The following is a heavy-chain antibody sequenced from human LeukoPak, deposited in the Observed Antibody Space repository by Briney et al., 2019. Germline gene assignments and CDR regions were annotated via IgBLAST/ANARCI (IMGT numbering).Heavy chain of an antibody. CDR1: GGSISNYY. CDR2: IHYSGST. V-gene: IGHV4-59*01. CDR3: ARNYDFWSGYLDY. J-gene: IGHJ4*02. Sequence: PSETLSLTCTVSGGSISNYYWSWIRQPPGKGLEWIGYIHYSGSTNNNPSLKSRDTISVDTSKNQFSLKLTSVTAADTAVYYCARNYDFWSGYLDYWGQGTLVTVSS. D-gene: IGHD3-3*01.